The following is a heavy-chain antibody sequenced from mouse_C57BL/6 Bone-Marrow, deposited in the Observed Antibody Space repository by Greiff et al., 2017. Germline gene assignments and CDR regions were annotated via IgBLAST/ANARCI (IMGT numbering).Heavy chain of an antibody. CDR3: AREYCSSYWYFDV. V-gene: IGHV1-85*01. Sequence: QVQLQQSGPELVKPGASVKLSCKASGYTFTSYDINWVQQRPGQGLEWIGWIYPRVGSTKYNEKFKGKATLTVATASSTAYMELHSLTSEDSAVYFCAREYCSSYWYFDVWGTGTTVTVSS. CDR1: GYTFTSYD. CDR2: IYPRVGST. J-gene: IGHJ1*03. D-gene: IGHD1-1*01.